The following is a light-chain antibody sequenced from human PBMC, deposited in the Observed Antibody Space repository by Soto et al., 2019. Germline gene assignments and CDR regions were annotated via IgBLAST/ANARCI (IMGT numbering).Light chain of an antibody. CDR2: DNN. J-gene: IGLJ2*01. V-gene: IGLV1-51*01. CDR3: GTWDSSLSVVV. CDR1: SSNTGSNY. Sequence: QSVLTQPPSVSAAPGQKVTISCSGVSSNTGSNYISWYQQLPGTAPKLLIYDNNKRPSGTPDRFSGSKSGTSATLGITGLQTGDEADYYCGTWDSSLSVVVFGGGTKLTVL.